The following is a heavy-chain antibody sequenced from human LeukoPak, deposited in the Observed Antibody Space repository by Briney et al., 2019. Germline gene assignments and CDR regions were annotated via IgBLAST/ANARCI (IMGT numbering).Heavy chain of an antibody. D-gene: IGHD3-10*01. CDR3: ARDQVTMVRGVHSYVY. V-gene: IGHV1-2*02. J-gene: IGHJ4*02. CDR2: INPNSGGT. Sequence: GASVKVSCKASGYTCTGYYMHWVRQAPGQGLEWMGWINPNSGGTNYAQKFQGRVTMTRDTSISTAYMELSRLRSDDTAVYYCARDQVTMVRGVHSYVYWGQGTLVTVSS. CDR1: GYTCTGYY.